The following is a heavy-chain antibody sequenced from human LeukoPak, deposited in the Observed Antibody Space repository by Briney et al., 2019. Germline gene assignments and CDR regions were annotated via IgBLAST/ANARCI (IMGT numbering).Heavy chain of an antibody. Sequence: SETLSLTCAVYGGSFRGYYWSWIRQPPGKGLEWIGEIHYTGATNYKPSLKSRVTISGDPSKNQVPLRVSSVTAADTAVYYCARDIAAAGEHYYYYYMDVWGKGTTVTVSS. J-gene: IGHJ6*03. CDR1: GGSFRGYY. D-gene: IGHD6-13*01. CDR3: ARDIAAAGEHYYYYYMDV. CDR2: IHYTGAT. V-gene: IGHV4-34*01.